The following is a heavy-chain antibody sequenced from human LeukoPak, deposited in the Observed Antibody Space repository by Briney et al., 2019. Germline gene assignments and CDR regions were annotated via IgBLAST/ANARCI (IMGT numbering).Heavy chain of an antibody. Sequence: GGSLRLSCAASGFTFRNHGMSWVSRAPGKGLEWVSGIIGTGDSTFYADPVKGRFTISRDNSRNTLYLHMNSLRVDDTAVYYCASLYNDYGDYWGQGALVTVSS. CDR2: IIGTGDST. CDR1: GFTFRNHG. D-gene: IGHD5-24*01. V-gene: IGHV3-23*01. CDR3: ASLYNDYGDY. J-gene: IGHJ4*02.